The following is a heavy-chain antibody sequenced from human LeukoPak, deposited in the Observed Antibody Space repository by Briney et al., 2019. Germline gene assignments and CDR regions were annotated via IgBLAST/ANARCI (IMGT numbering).Heavy chain of an antibody. J-gene: IGHJ4*02. CDR3: ARHYCSGGSCYLGFDY. CDR2: INHSGST. V-gene: IGHV4-34*01. CDR1: GGSFSGYY. D-gene: IGHD2-15*01. Sequence: SETLSLTCAVYGGSFSGYYWSWIRQPPGKGLEWIGEINHSGSTNYSPSLKSRVTISVDTSKNQFSLKLSSVTAADTALYYCARHYCSGGSCYLGFDYWGQGTLVTVSS.